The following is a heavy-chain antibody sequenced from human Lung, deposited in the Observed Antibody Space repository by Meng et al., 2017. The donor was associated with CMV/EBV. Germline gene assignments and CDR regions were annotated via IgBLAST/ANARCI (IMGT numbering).Heavy chain of an antibody. Sequence: GESLKISCAASGFTFSSYSMNWVRQAPGKGLEWVSSISSSSSYIYYADSVKGRFTISRDNAKNSLYLQMNSLRAEDTAVYYCARDPGLDSAAYYDFWSGSPLYYYYGMDVWXQGTTVXVSS. CDR3: ARDPGLDSAAYYDFWSGSPLYYYYGMDV. V-gene: IGHV3-21*01. CDR2: ISSSSSYI. CDR1: GFTFSSYS. D-gene: IGHD3-3*01. J-gene: IGHJ6*02.